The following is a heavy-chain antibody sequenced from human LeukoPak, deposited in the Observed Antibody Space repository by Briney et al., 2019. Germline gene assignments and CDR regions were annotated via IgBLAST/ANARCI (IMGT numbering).Heavy chain of an antibody. Sequence: PGGSLRLSCAASGFTLSSYAMSWVRQAPGKGLEWVSAISGGGDYTFYGDSVTGRFTISRDNSKNTLYLQMNSLRAEDTAVYFCAKEGALVGATHFHYWGQGTLVTVSS. CDR1: GFTLSSYA. CDR2: ISGGGDYT. J-gene: IGHJ4*02. CDR3: AKEGALVGATHFHY. V-gene: IGHV3-23*02. D-gene: IGHD1-26*01.